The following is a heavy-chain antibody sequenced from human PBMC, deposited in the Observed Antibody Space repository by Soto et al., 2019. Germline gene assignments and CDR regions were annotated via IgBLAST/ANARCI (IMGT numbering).Heavy chain of an antibody. CDR3: TTDCDEFWDYYYGLDV. V-gene: IGHV3-15*07. Sequence: EVQLVESGGGLGKPGESLRLSCAASGFTFSTAWMNWVRQAPGMGLEWVGRIKTKSDGGTTDYPAPVKGRFIISRDDSENTLYLNMNRLKPEDTGVYFCTTDCDEFWDYYYGLDVLGQGTTVTVSP. CDR2: IKTKSDGGTT. J-gene: IGHJ6*01. D-gene: IGHD7-27*01. CDR1: GFTFSTAW.